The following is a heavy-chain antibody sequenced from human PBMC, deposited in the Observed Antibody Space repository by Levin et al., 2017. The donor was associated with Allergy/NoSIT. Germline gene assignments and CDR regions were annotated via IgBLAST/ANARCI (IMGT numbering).Heavy chain of an antibody. CDR1: GFTFGDFA. CDR2: ITSKRYGGTT. D-gene: IGHD3-3*01. Sequence: GGSRRLSCAGSGFTFGDFALTWFRQAPGKGLEWVGFITSKRYGGTTQYAASVKGRFTISRDDSKSIAFLQMNSLKTEDTAVYYCTRVPRNGYYYHCDFWGQGTLVTVSS. CDR3: TRVPRNGYYYHCDF. J-gene: IGHJ4*02. V-gene: IGHV3-49*03.